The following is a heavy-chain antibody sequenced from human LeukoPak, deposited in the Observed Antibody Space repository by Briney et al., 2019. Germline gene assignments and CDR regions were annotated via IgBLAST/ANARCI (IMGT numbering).Heavy chain of an antibody. J-gene: IGHJ4*02. V-gene: IGHV4-59*08. Sequence: SETLSLTCTVSGGSISSYYWSWIRQPPGKGLEWIGYIFYSGSTNYNPSLKSRVTISIDTSENQFSLKVGSVTAADTAMYYCARHEYYGSNHFDYWGQGTLVTVSS. CDR1: GGSISSYY. CDR2: IFYSGST. CDR3: ARHEYYGSNHFDY. D-gene: IGHD3-10*01.